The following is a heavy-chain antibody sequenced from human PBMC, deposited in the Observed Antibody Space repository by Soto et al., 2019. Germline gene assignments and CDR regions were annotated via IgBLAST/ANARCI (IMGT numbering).Heavy chain of an antibody. Sequence: QVQLVQSGTEVKTPGASVKVSCHASGYTFTNYGINWVRQAPGQGLEWMAWISAYNGKTHHAPFVQDRVTMTADTATRTAYMELTSLRSDETSVYYWARGGWNDGRGPFDLWGQGTMVTVSS. CDR2: ISAYNGKT. CDR1: GYTFTNYG. D-gene: IGHD1-1*01. J-gene: IGHJ3*01. V-gene: IGHV1-18*04. CDR3: ARGGWNDGRGPFDL.